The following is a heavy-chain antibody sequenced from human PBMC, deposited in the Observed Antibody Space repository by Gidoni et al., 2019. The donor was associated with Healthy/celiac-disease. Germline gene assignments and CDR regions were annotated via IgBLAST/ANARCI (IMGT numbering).Heavy chain of an antibody. J-gene: IGHJ4*02. V-gene: IGHV3-23*01. D-gene: IGHD6-25*01. CDR3: AKGGEPAAYYFDY. CDR2: ISGSGGST. Sequence: AISGSGGSTYYADSVKGRFTISRDNSKNTLYLQMNSLRAEDTAVYYCAKGGEPAAYYFDYWGQGTLVTVSS.